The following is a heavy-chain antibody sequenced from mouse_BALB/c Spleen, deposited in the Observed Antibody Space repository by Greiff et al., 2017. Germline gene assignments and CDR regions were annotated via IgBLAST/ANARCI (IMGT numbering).Heavy chain of an antibody. CDR1: GYTFSSYW. CDR3: ARDDYYDYWYFDV. V-gene: IGHV1-9*01. Sequence: VQLQQSGAELMKPGASVKISCKATGYTFSSYWIEWVKQRPGHGLEWIGEILPGSGSTNYNEKFKGKATLTSDKSSSTAYMELSSLTSEDSAVYYCARDDYYDYWYFDVWGAGTTVTVSS. D-gene: IGHD2-3*01. CDR2: ILPGSGST. J-gene: IGHJ1*01.